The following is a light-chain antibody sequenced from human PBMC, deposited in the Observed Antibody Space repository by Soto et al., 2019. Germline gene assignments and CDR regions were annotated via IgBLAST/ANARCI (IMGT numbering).Light chain of an antibody. CDR1: SSDVGNYNL. Sequence: QSALTQPASVSGSPGQSITISCTGTSSDVGNYNLVSWYQQHPGKAPKLMIFEGSKRPSGVSHRFSGSKSGNTASLTISGLQAEDEADYYCCSYAGSSTWVFGGGTKLT. V-gene: IGLV2-23*01. J-gene: IGLJ2*01. CDR2: EGS. CDR3: CSYAGSSTWV.